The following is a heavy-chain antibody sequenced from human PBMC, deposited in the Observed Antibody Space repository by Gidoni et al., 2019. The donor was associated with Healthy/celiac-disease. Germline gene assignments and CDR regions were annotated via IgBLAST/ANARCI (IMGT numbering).Heavy chain of an antibody. D-gene: IGHD2-15*01. CDR1: GFTLSSYA. J-gene: IGHJ6*02. V-gene: IGHV3-30-3*01. CDR2: ISYDGSNK. Sequence: QVQLVESGGGVVQPGRSLRLSCAASGFTLSSYAMHWVRQAPGKGREWVAVISYDGSNKYYADSVKGRFTISRDNSKNTLYLQMNSLRAEDTAVYYCAREGVVVVVGAGGMDVWGQGTTVTVSS. CDR3: AREGVVVVVGAGGMDV.